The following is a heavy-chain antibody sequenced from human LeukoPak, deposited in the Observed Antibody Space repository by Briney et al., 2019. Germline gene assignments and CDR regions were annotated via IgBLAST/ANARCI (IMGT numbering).Heavy chain of an antibody. CDR1: GFTFNSYD. D-gene: IGHD3/OR15-3a*01. CDR3: ARAFGLTDY. J-gene: IGHJ4*02. CDR2: ISGSGGSI. V-gene: IGHV3-23*01. Sequence: PGGSLRLSCAASGFTFNSYDMSWVRQAPGKGLDWVSAISGSGGSIYYADSVKGRFTISRDNAKNSLYLQMNSLRDEDTAVYYCARAFGLTDYWGQGTLVTVSS.